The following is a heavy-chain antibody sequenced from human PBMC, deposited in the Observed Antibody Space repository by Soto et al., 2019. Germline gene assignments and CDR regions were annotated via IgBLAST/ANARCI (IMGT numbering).Heavy chain of an antibody. J-gene: IGHJ1*01. CDR2: ISYDGSNK. Sequence: PGGSLRLSCAASGFTFSSYAMHWVRQAPGKGLEWVAVISYDGSNKYYADSVKGRFTISRDNSKNTLYLQMNSLRAEDTAVYYCARAVDSSGWLEYFQHWGQGTLVTVSS. CDR1: GFTFSSYA. D-gene: IGHD6-19*01. V-gene: IGHV3-30-3*01. CDR3: ARAVDSSGWLEYFQH.